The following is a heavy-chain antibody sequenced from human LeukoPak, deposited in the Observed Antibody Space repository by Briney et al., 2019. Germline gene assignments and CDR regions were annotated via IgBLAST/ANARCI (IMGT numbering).Heavy chain of an antibody. CDR1: GFTFSSYW. Sequence: GGSLRLSCAASGFTFSSYWTSWVRQAPGKGLEWVANIKQDGSEKYYVDSVKGRFTISRDNAKNSLYLQMNSLRAEDTAVYYCARDSYPYYDSSGYYYRGLGYWGQGALVTVSS. D-gene: IGHD3-22*01. CDR2: IKQDGSEK. J-gene: IGHJ4*02. CDR3: ARDSYPYYDSSGYYYRGLGY. V-gene: IGHV3-7*01.